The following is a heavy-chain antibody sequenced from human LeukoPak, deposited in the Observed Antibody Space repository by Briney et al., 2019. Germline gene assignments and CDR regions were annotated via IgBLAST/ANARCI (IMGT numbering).Heavy chain of an antibody. CDR1: GYTFTDYW. D-gene: IGHD3/OR15-3a*01. CDR3: ARLTSQHMDWFGWFEP. CDR2: IYPGDSET. Sequence: GESLEISWKGSGYTFTDYWIALVPQMPEKGLEWMGIIYPGDSETRYSPSFQGQITISADKSISTAYLQWNRLKASDMAIYLCARLTSQHMDWFGWFEPWGQGTLVTVSS. V-gene: IGHV5-51*01. J-gene: IGHJ5*02.